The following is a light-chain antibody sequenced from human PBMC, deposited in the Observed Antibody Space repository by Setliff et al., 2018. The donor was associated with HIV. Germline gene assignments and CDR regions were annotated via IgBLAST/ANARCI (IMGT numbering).Light chain of an antibody. CDR3: SSYTSSYTFV. J-gene: IGLJ1*01. CDR1: SSDVGAYNY. CDR2: DVS. V-gene: IGLV2-14*03. Sequence: QSALTQPASVSGSPGQSITISCTGTSSDVGAYNYVSWYQQHPGKAPKLMIYDVSNRPSGVSKRFSGSKSGNTASLTISGLQAEDEADYYCSSYTSSYTFVFGTGTKVTVL.